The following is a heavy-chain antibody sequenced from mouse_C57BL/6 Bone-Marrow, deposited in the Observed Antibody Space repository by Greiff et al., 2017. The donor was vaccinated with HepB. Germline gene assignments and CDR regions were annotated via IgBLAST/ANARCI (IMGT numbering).Heavy chain of an antibody. CDR2: IDPEDGET. CDR1: GFNVKDYY. V-gene: IGHV14-2*01. D-gene: IGHD1-1*01. CDR3: ARSAYYGSSYWYFDV. Sequence: VQLKESGAELVKPGASVKLSCTASGFNVKDYYMHWVKQRTEQGLEWIGRIDPEDGETKYAPKFQGKATITADTSSNTAYLQLSSLTSEDTAVYYCARSAYYGSSYWYFDVWGTGTTVTVSS. J-gene: IGHJ1*03.